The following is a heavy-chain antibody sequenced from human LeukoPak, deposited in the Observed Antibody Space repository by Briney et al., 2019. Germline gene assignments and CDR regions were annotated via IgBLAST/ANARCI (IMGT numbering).Heavy chain of an antibody. V-gene: IGHV3-30*18. CDR3: AKDQSGYSYGYVDY. Sequence: PGGSLRLSCAAPGFTFSSYGMHWVRQAPGKGLEWVAIISYDGVNKYYADSVRGRFTISRDNSKNTLFLQMNSLRAEDTAVYYCAKDQSGYSYGYVDYWGQGTLVTVSS. J-gene: IGHJ4*02. D-gene: IGHD5-18*01. CDR2: ISYDGVNK. CDR1: GFTFSSYG.